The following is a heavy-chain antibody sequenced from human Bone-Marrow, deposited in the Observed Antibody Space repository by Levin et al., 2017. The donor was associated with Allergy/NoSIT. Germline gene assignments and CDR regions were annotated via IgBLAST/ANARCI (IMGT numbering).Heavy chain of an antibody. J-gene: IGHJ4*02. Sequence: SETLSLTCTVFGDSISSGDYYWSWLRQHPGKGLECIGYISYSGSSYYNSSLRSRVTMSMDTSKNQFSLKLSSVTAADTAVYYCARIGQQLIRSWGQGTLVTVSS. D-gene: IGHD6-13*01. CDR1: GDSISSGDYY. CDR2: ISYSGSS. CDR3: ARIGQQLIRS. V-gene: IGHV4-31*03.